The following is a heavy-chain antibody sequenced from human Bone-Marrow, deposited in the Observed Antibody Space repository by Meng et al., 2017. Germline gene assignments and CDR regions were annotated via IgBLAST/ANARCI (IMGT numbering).Heavy chain of an antibody. CDR3: AGASSGWSPPTGY. J-gene: IGHJ4*02. Sequence: GESLKISCKASGYTFTGYYMHWVRQAPGQGLEWMGRINPNSGGTNYAQKFQGRVTMTRDTSISTAYMELSRLRSDDTAVYYCAGASSGWSPPTGYWGQGTLVTVSS. CDR2: INPNSGGT. D-gene: IGHD6-19*01. V-gene: IGHV1-2*06. CDR1: GYTFTGYY.